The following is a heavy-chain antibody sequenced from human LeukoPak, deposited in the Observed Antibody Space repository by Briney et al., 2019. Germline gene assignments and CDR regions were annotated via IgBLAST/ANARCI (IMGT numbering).Heavy chain of an antibody. Sequence: GGSLRLSCSAPGFTFSAYALHWVRQAPGKGLEYVSSISSNGGRTYYADSVKGRFTISRDNFKKTLYLQMSSLSPEDTAVYYCVRAYGDFDSFDYWGQGTLVTVSS. V-gene: IGHV3-64D*09. CDR3: VRAYGDFDSFDY. CDR2: ISSNGGRT. D-gene: IGHD4-17*01. CDR1: GFTFSAYA. J-gene: IGHJ4*02.